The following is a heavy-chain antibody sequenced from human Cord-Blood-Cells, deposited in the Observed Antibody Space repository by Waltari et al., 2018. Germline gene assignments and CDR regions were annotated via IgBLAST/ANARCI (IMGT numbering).Heavy chain of an antibody. J-gene: IGHJ3*02. V-gene: IGHV4-31*03. D-gene: IGHD3-3*01. CDR3: ARASQTYYDFWSGYPLDAFDI. Sequence: QVQLQESGPGLVKPSQTLSLTCTVSGGSISSGGYYWSWIRQHPGKGLEWIGYIYYSGSTYYNPSLKSRVTRSVDTAKNQFSLKLSSVTAADTAVYYCARASQTYYDFWSGYPLDAFDIWGQGTMVTVSS. CDR2: IYYSGST. CDR1: GGSISSGGYY.